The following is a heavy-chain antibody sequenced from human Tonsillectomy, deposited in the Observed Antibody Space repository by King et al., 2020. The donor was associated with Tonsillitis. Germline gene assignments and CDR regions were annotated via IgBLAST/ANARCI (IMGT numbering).Heavy chain of an antibody. J-gene: IGHJ6*02. Sequence: VQLVQAGGGLAQPGGSLRLSCAASGFTFSIYAMTWVRQAPGKRLEWVSGLSGSGRNTLYAASVKGRFSISRDNSRNTLYLQVNSPRSEDTAIYYCAKGLLVAVDRYSYYYGMDVWGQGTTVTVPS. CDR3: AKGLLVAVDRYSYYYGMDV. CDR1: GFTFSIYA. V-gene: IGHV3-23*04. D-gene: IGHD6-19*01. CDR2: LSGSGRNT.